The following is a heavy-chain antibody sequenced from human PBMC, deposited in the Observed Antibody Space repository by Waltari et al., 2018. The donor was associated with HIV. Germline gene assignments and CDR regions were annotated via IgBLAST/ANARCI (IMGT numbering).Heavy chain of an antibody. V-gene: IGHV5-51*01. J-gene: IGHJ3*02. CDR2: IYPGDSDA. CDR3: ARRKGDYRTAFDI. Sequence: EEKLVQSGAEAKEPGESLKISCKSLGNNFAGYWVGWVRQMPGKGLAWMGVIYPGDSDAVYSPSFQGRVIMSTDSSISTVYLQWSSLRASDTAMYYCARRKGDYRTAFDIWGQGTMVTASS. D-gene: IGHD4-17*01. CDR1: GNNFAGYW.